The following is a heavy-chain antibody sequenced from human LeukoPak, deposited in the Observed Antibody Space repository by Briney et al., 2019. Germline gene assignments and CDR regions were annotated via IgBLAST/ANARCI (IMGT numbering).Heavy chain of an antibody. D-gene: IGHD3-16*01. CDR2: ISGSGGST. CDR1: GFTFSSYA. V-gene: IGHV3-23*01. Sequence: QSGGSLRLSCAASGFTFSSYAMSWVRQAPGKGLEWVSAISGSGGSTYYADSVKGRFTISRDNSKNTLYLQMNSLRADDTAVYYCARSWALGYYYYYYMDVWGKGTTVTVSS. J-gene: IGHJ6*03. CDR3: ARSWALGYYYYYYMDV.